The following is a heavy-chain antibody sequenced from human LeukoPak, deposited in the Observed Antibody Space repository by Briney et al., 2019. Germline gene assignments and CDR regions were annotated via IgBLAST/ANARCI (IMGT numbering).Heavy chain of an antibody. CDR1: GGSFSGYY. D-gene: IGHD2/OR15-2a*01. J-gene: IGHJ3*02. Sequence: SETLSLTCAVYGGSFSGYYWSWLRQPPGKGLEWIGEINHSGSTNYNPSLKSRVTISVDTSKNQFSLKLSSVTAADTAVYYCARGPLYRILGAFDIWGQGTMVTVS. CDR2: INHSGST. V-gene: IGHV4-34*01. CDR3: ARGPLYRILGAFDI.